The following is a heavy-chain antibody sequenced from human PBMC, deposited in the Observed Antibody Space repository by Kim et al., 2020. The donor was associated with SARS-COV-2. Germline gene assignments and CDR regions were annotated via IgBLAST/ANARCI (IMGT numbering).Heavy chain of an antibody. V-gene: IGHV3-11*01. CDR3: ARFLSLEPQHAIGL. CDR1: GFTFRDYY. D-gene: IGHD3-3*01. CDR2: ISSAGTAT. J-gene: IGHJ1*01. Sequence: GGSLRLSCVASGFTFRDYYLSWMRQAPGKGLEWVSYISSAGTATFYADSVRGRFTISRDNVKNSLFLEMSGLRADDTAVYFCARFLSLEPQHAIGLWGQG.